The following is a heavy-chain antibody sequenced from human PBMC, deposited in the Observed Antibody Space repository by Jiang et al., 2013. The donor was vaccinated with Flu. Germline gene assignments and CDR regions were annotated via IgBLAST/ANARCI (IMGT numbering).Heavy chain of an antibody. D-gene: IGHD3-22*01. J-gene: IGHJ4*02. CDR3: ARYSLGGYSPGPPQYYFDY. CDR2: IIPIFGTA. CDR1: GGTFSSYA. Sequence: SGAEVKKPGSSVKVSCKASGGTFSSYAISWVRQAPGQGLEWMGGIIPIFGTANYAQKFQGRVTITADESTSTAYMELSSLRSEDTAVYYCARYSLGGYSPGPPQYYFDYWGQGTLVTVSS. V-gene: IGHV1-69*01.